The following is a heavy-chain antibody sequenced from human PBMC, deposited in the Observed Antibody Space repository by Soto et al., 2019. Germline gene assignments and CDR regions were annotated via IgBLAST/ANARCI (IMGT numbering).Heavy chain of an antibody. CDR2: IIPIFGTA. CDR1: GGTISRYA. CDR3: AREGGYSYANAFDI. D-gene: IGHD5-18*01. Sequence: GASVKVSCKASGGTISRYAISWLRQATGQGLEWMGGIIPIFGTANYAQKFQGRVTITADESTSTAYMELSSLRSEDTAVYYCAREGGYSYANAFDIWGQGTMVTVSS. J-gene: IGHJ3*02. V-gene: IGHV1-69*13.